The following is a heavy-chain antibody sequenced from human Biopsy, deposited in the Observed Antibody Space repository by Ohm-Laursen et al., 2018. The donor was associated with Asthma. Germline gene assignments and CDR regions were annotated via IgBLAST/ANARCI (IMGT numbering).Heavy chain of an antibody. CDR2: IYHLGNA. Sequence: TLSLTCDVSGGSISVSNWWSWVRQPPGRGLEWIGQIYHLGNANYNPSLKSRVTMSVDKSKNQFSLKLTSVTAADTAVYYCVKDTDEDRGGWYTFEVWGPGTMVTVSS. V-gene: IGHV4-4*02. J-gene: IGHJ3*01. CDR1: GGSISVSNW. D-gene: IGHD2-15*01. CDR3: VKDTDEDRGGWYTFEV.